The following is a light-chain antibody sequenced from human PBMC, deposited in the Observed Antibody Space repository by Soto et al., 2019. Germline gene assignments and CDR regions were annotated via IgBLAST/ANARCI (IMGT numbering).Light chain of an antibody. J-gene: IGKJ4*01. V-gene: IGKV3-20*01. Sequence: EIVLTQSPGTLSLSAGGGATLSCRASQSVSNNYIAWYQQKPGQAPRLLIHGASSRATGIPDRFSGSGSGKYFTLTIRKLEPEDLAVYYCQQYCCSPLTFGGGTKVEI. CDR1: QSVSNNY. CDR3: QQYCCSPLT. CDR2: GAS.